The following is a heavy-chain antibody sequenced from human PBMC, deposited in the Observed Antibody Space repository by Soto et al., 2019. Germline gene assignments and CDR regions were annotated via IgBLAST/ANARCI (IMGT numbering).Heavy chain of an antibody. CDR3: ARVVRGVKVDY. V-gene: IGHV4-34*01. Sequence: SETLSLTCAVYGGSFSGYYWSWIRQPPGKGLEWIGEINHSGSTNYNPPLKSRVTISVDTSKNQFSLKLSSVTAADTAVYYCARVVRGVKVDYWGQGTLVTVSS. J-gene: IGHJ4*02. D-gene: IGHD3-10*01. CDR1: GGSFSGYY. CDR2: INHSGST.